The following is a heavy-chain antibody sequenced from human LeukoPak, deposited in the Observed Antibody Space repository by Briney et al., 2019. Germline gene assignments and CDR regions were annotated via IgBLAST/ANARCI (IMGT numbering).Heavy chain of an antibody. J-gene: IGHJ3*02. V-gene: IGHV3-23*01. CDR1: GFSFSNSW. CDR3: AKDRRAVAGTGAFDI. CDR2: IRGSGGST. D-gene: IGHD6-19*01. Sequence: GGSLRLSCAASGFSFSNSWMSWVRQAPGKGLEWVSAIRGSGGSTYYADSVKGRFTISRDNSKNTLYLQMNSLRAEDTAVYYCAKDRRAVAGTGAFDIWGQGTMVTVSS.